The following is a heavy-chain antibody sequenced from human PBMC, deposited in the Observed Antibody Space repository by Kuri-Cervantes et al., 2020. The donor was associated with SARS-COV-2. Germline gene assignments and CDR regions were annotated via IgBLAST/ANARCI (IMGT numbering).Heavy chain of an antibody. J-gene: IGHJ5*02. D-gene: IGHD6-13*01. V-gene: IGHV3-33*01. CDR1: GFTFSSYG. Sequence: GESLKISCAASGFTFSSYGMHWVRQAPGKGLEWVAVIWYDGSNKYYADSVKGRFTISRDNSKNTLYLQMNSRRAEDTAVYYCARSRQGYSRSWYNNWFDPWGQGTLVTVSS. CDR3: ARSRQGYSRSWYNNWFDP. CDR2: IWYDGSNK.